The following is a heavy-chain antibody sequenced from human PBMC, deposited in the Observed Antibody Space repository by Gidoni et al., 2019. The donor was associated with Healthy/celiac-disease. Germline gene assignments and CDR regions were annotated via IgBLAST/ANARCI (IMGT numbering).Heavy chain of an antibody. D-gene: IGHD3-10*01. Sequence: QVQLVQSGAEVKKPGASVKVSCKASGYTCTSYGISWVRQAPGQGLEWMGWISAYNGNTNYAQKLQGRVTMTTDTSTSTAHMELRSLRSDDTAVYYCARDLHYYGSGKRFDYWGQGTLVTVSS. CDR2: ISAYNGNT. CDR3: ARDLHYYGSGKRFDY. V-gene: IGHV1-18*01. J-gene: IGHJ4*02. CDR1: GYTCTSYG.